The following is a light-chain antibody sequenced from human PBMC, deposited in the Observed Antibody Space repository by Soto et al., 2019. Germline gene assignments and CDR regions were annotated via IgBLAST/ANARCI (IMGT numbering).Light chain of an antibody. CDR1: SGDVGGYNH. CDR3: SSFSVNTIPYWV. J-gene: IGLJ3*02. CDR2: EVS. V-gene: IGLV2-14*01. Sequence: QSVLTQPASVSGSLGQAITSSFTGTSGDVGGYNHVSWYQQHPGKAPKLMIYEVSNRPSGVSHRFSGSKSRNTASLTISGPQAEDEAAYYCSSFSVNTIPYWVFGEGTKVTVL.